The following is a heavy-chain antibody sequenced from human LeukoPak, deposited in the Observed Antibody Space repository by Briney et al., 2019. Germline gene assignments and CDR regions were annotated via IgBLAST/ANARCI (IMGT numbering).Heavy chain of an antibody. CDR1: GFTVSSNF. CDR3: ALGLVTDY. CDR2: IYSGGST. Sequence: PGGSLRLSCAASGFTVSSNFMSWVRQAPGKGLEWVSVIYSGGSTYYADSVKGRFTISRDNSKNTLYLQMNSLRVEDTAVFYCALGLVTDYWGQGTLVTVSS. D-gene: IGHD3-9*01. J-gene: IGHJ4*02. V-gene: IGHV3-66*01.